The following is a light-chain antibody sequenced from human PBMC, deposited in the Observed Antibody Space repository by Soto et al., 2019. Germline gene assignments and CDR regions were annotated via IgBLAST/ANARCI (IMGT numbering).Light chain of an antibody. Sequence: QSALTQPASVSGSPGQSITISCTGTSSDVGDYNYVSWYQQHPGKAPKLMIYDVSNRPSGVSNRFSGSKSGNTASLTISGLQAEDEADYYCSSYTSSSTYVFATGTQLTVL. CDR2: DVS. CDR3: SSYTSSSTYV. CDR1: SSDVGDYNY. V-gene: IGLV2-14*01. J-gene: IGLJ1*01.